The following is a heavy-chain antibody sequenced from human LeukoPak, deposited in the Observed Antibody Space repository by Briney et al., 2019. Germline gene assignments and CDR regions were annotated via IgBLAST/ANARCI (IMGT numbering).Heavy chain of an antibody. CDR1: GFTFSSYW. V-gene: IGHV3-74*01. CDR3: ARADSSKTRSFDY. CDR2: INGDGGST. J-gene: IGHJ4*02. D-gene: IGHD3-22*01. Sequence: GGSLRLSCAASGFTFSSYWMHWVRQAPGKGLVWFSRINGDGGSTNYADSVKGRFTISRDNAENTLYLQMNSLRAEDTAVYYCARADSSKTRSFDYWGQGTLVTVSS.